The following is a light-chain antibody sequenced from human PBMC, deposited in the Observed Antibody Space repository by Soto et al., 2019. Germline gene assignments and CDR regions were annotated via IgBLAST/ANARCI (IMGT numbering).Light chain of an antibody. CDR3: SSYTSSSSGV. V-gene: IGLV2-14*01. CDR1: NSDVGAFEY. Sequence: QSALTQPASVSGSPGQSITISCTGTNSDVGAFEYVSWYQQHPGKAPKILIYEVSNRPSGVSNRFSGSKSGNTASLTISGLQAEDEADYYCSSYTSSSSGVFGTGTKLTVL. CDR2: EVS. J-gene: IGLJ1*01.